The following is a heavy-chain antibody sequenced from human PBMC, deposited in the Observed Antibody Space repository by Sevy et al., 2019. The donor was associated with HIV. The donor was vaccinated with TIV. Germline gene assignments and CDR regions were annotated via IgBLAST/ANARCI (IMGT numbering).Heavy chain of an antibody. CDR2: IYYSGST. V-gene: IGHV4-61*01. D-gene: IGHD2-2*01. Sequence: SETLSLTCTVSGGSVSSGSYYWSWIRQPPGKGLEWIGYIYYSGSTNYNPSLKSRVTISVDTSKNQFSLKLSSVTAADTAVYYCVNLGLGYCSSTSCHGTFDPWGQGTLVTVSS. CDR3: VNLGLGYCSSTSCHGTFDP. J-gene: IGHJ5*02. CDR1: GGSVSSGSYY.